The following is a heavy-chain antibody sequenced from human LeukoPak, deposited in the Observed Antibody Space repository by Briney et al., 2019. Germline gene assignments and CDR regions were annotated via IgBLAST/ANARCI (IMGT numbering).Heavy chain of an antibody. CDR3: ARLAYGDYV. CDR1: GGSISSSSYY. D-gene: IGHD4-17*01. Sequence: PSETLSLTCTVSGGSISSSSYYWGWIRQPPGKGLEWIGSISYSGRTYYNPSLKSRVTISVDTSKNQFSLKLTSVTAADTAVYYCARLAYGDYVWGQGTLVTVSS. J-gene: IGHJ4*02. V-gene: IGHV4-39*01. CDR2: ISYSGRT.